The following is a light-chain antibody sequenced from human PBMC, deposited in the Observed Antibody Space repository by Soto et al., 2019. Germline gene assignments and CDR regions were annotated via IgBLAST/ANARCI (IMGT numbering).Light chain of an antibody. J-gene: IGLJ1*01. CDR3: SSYAGTNTRYL. V-gene: IGLV2-8*01. CDR1: NSDVGSYNF. Sequence: QSALTQPPSASGSPGQSVTISCTGANSDVGSYNFVSWYQQHPGRAPKLLIYEVSKRPSGVPDRFSGSKSGNTASLTVSGLHAEDEADYYCSSYAGTNTRYLFGSGTKVTVL. CDR2: EVS.